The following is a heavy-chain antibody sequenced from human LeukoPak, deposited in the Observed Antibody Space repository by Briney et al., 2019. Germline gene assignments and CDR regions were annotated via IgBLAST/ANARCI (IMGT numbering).Heavy chain of an antibody. CDR2: INPSGGST. V-gene: IGHV1-46*01. CDR3: AILHGFCSGGSCYSDFDY. Sequence: GASVKVSCKASGYTFTSYFMHWVRQAPGQGLEWMGIINPSGGSTSYAQMFQGRVTMTRDTSTSTVYMELSSLRSGDTAVYYCAILHGFCSGGSCYSDFDYWGRGTLVTVSS. D-gene: IGHD2-15*01. CDR1: GYTFTSYF. J-gene: IGHJ4*02.